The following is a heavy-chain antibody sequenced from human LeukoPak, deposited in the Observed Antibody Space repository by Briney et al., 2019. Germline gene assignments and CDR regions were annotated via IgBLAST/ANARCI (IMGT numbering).Heavy chain of an antibody. D-gene: IGHD6-19*01. CDR1: GGSFSGYY. CDR3: ARQMAVAGDFDY. J-gene: IGHJ4*02. CDR2: INHSGST. V-gene: IGHV4-34*01. Sequence: PSETLSLTCAVYGGSFSGYYWSWIRQPPGKGLEWIGEINHSGSTNYNPSLKSRVTISVDTSKNQFSLKLSSVTAADTAVYYCARQMAVAGDFDYWGQGTLVTVSS.